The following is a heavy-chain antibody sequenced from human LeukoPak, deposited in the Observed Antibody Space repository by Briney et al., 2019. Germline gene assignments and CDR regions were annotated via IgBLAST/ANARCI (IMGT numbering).Heavy chain of an antibody. Sequence: GGSLRLSCTASGFTFSSYAMSWVRQAPGKGLEWVPAISGSGGSTYYADSVKGRFTISRDNSKNTLYLQMSSLRAEDTAVYYCAKETSSGWESLYYFDYWGQGTLVTVSS. CDR1: GFTFSSYA. V-gene: IGHV3-23*01. D-gene: IGHD6-19*01. CDR3: AKETSSGWESLYYFDY. J-gene: IGHJ4*02. CDR2: ISGSGGST.